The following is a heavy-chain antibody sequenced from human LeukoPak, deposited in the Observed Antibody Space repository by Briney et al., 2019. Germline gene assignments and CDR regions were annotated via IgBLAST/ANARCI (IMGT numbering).Heavy chain of an antibody. CDR2: IGGSGGST. D-gene: IGHD2-2*02. CDR1: GFTFSSYA. V-gene: IGHV3-23*01. J-gene: IGHJ4*02. CDR3: AGYNCSSTTCYTGGFDY. Sequence: GGSLRLSCAASGFTFSSYAMSWVRQAPGKGLEWVSAIGGSGGSTYYADSVKGRFTISRDNSKNTLYLQMNSLRAEDTAVYYCAGYNCSSTTCYTGGFDYWGQGTLVTVSS.